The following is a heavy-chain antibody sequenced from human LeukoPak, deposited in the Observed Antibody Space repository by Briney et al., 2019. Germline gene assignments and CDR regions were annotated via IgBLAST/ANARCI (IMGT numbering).Heavy chain of an antibody. CDR2: IYTTGAT. CDR1: RGSINSYY. CDR3: GRQGYTASYYFLDF. Sequence: PSETLSLTCTVSRGSINSYYWGWVRQPPGKGLEWIGRIYTTGATQYNPSLKSRVTMSIDTSTNQFSLNLRSMTAADTAVYYCGRQGYTASYYFLDFWSQGTLVAVS. V-gene: IGHV4-4*07. D-gene: IGHD1-26*01. J-gene: IGHJ4*02.